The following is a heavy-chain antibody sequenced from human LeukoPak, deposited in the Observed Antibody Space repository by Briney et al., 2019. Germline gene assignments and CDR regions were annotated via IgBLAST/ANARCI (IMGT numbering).Heavy chain of an antibody. J-gene: IGHJ3*02. D-gene: IGHD3-3*01. CDR3: ARGYDTGAFDI. CDR2: IYTSGST. V-gene: IGHV4-4*07. Sequence: PSETLSPTCTVSGGSISSYYWSWIRQPAGKGLEWIGRIYTSGSTNYNPSLKSRVTMSVDTSKNQFSLKLCSVTAADTAVYYCARGYDTGAFDIWGQGTMVTVSS. CDR1: GGSISSYY.